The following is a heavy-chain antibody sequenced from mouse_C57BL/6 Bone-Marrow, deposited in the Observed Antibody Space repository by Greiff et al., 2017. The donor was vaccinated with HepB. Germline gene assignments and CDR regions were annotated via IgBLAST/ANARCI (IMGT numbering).Heavy chain of an antibody. Sequence: EVKLVESGGGLVKPGGSLKLSCAASGFTFSDYGMHWVRQAPEKGLEWVAYISSGSSTIYYADTVKGRFTISRDNAKNTLFLQMTSLRSEDTAMYYCARTFDGYYSYYYAMDYWGQGTSVTVSS. CDR3: ARTFDGYYSYYYAMDY. CDR1: GFTFSDYG. J-gene: IGHJ4*01. D-gene: IGHD2-3*01. V-gene: IGHV5-17*01. CDR2: ISSGSSTI.